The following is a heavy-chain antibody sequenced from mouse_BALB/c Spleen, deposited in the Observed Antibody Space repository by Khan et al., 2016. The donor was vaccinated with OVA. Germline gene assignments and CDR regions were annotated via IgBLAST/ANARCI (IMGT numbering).Heavy chain of an antibody. Sequence: EVQLQESGPGLVKPSQSLSLTCTVTGYSITSDYAWNWIRQFPGNKLEWMGYISYSGRTSYNPSLKSRISITRDTSKNQFFLQLHSVTTEDTDTYYCAREVNITTVVATDFDYWGQGTTLTVSS. J-gene: IGHJ2*01. CDR2: ISYSGRT. V-gene: IGHV3-2*02. D-gene: IGHD1-1*01. CDR3: AREVNITTVVATDFDY. CDR1: GYSITSDYA.